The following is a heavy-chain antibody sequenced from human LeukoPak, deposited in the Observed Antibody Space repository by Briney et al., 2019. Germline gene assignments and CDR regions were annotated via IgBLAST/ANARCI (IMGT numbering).Heavy chain of an antibody. J-gene: IGHJ4*02. CDR1: GFTFSDYA. Sequence: PGGSLRLSCTASGFTFSDYAMSWVRQAPGKGLEWVGFMRSKAYGGTTEYAASVKGRFTISRDDSKSIAYLEMNSLITEDTAVYYCTRGNQVLLYFFDYWGQGTLATVSS. D-gene: IGHD2-2*01. V-gene: IGHV3-49*04. CDR3: TRGNQVLLYFFDY. CDR2: MRSKAYGGTT.